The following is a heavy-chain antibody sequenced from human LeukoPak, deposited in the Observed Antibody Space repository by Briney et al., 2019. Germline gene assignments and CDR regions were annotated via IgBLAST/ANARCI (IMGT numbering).Heavy chain of an antibody. J-gene: IGHJ4*02. CDR1: GFTFSSYG. Sequence: GGSLRLSCAASGFTFSSYGMHWVRQAPGKGLEWVAVIWYDGSNKYYADSVKGRFTISRDNSKNTLYLQMNSLRAEDTAVYYCAGDDVGYCSSTSCHGDFDYWGQGTLVTVSS. CDR3: AGDDVGYCSSTSCHGDFDY. D-gene: IGHD2-2*03. V-gene: IGHV3-33*08. CDR2: IWYDGSNK.